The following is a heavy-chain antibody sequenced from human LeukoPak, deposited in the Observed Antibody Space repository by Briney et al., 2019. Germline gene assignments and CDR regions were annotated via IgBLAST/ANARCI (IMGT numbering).Heavy chain of an antibody. J-gene: IGHJ3*02. Sequence: TGGSLRLSCAASGFTFSTYAMHWVRQAPGKGLEWVAFISYDGTNKYCADSVKGRFTISRDNSKNTLYLQMNSLRAEDTALYYCAREILTRYAFDIWGQGTMVTVSS. CDR1: GFTFSTYA. V-gene: IGHV3-30-3*01. CDR2: ISYDGTNK. D-gene: IGHD4-23*01. CDR3: AREILTRYAFDI.